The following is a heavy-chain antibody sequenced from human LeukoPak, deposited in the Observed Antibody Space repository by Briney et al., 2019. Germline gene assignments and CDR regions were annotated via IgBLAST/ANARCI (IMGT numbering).Heavy chain of an antibody. D-gene: IGHD3-9*01. V-gene: IGHV3-48*03. CDR3: AKIFGDYDILTGYGYFDY. CDR2: ISSSGSTI. CDR1: GFTFSSYE. J-gene: IGHJ4*02. Sequence: GGSLRLSCAASGFTFSSYEMNWVRQAPGKGLEWVSYISSSGSTIYYADSVKGRFTISRDNAKNTLYLQMNSLRAEDTAVYYCAKIFGDYDILTGYGYFDYWGQGTLVTVSS.